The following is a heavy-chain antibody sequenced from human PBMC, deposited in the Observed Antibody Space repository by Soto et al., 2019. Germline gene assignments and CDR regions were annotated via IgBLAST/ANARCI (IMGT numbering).Heavy chain of an antibody. J-gene: IGHJ6*02. CDR1: GFTFSSYA. CDR3: ANLPGVPAAMLDPRLNYYYCGMDV. CDR2: ISYDGSNK. Sequence: QVQLVESGGGVVQPGRSLRLSCAASGFTFSSYAMHWVRQAPGKGLEWVAVISYDGSNKYYADSVKGRFTISRDNSKNRVYLQMNSLREEDTAVYYCANLPGVPAAMLDPRLNYYYCGMDVWGQGTTVTVSS. D-gene: IGHD2-2*01. V-gene: IGHV3-30-3*01.